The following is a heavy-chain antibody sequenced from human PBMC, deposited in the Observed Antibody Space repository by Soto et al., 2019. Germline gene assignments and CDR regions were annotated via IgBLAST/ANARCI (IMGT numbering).Heavy chain of an antibody. V-gene: IGHV3-23*01. CDR2: ISGSGGST. J-gene: IGHJ5*02. CDR3: AKGSKSSSGWYVWLHP. D-gene: IGHD6-19*01. CDR1: GFTFSSYA. Sequence: PGGSLRLSCAASGFTFSSYAMSWVRQAPGKGLEWVSAISGSGGSTYYADSVKGRFTISRDNSKNTLYLQMNSLRAEDTAVYYCAKGSKSSSGWYVWLHPSGPGPLVTV.